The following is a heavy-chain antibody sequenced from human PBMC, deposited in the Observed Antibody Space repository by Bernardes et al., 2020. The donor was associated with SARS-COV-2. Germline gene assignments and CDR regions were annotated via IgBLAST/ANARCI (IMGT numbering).Heavy chain of an antibody. Sequence: GGSLRLPCAASGFTFFDFAMPWVRPAPGKGLGWVSGISWNSGNISYADSVKGRFTISRDNAKNSLYLQMNSLRAEDTALYYCAKVDGDPADYWGQGTLVTVSS. V-gene: IGHV3-9*01. J-gene: IGHJ4*02. CDR3: AKVDGDPADY. D-gene: IGHD4-17*01. CDR2: ISWNSGNI. CDR1: GFTFFDFA.